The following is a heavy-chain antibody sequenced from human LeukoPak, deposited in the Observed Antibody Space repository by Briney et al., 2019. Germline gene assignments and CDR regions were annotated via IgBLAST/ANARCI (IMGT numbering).Heavy chain of an antibody. D-gene: IGHD3-22*01. Sequence: GGSLRLSCAASGFTFSSYSMNWVRQAPGKGLGWVASISSSSSYIYYADSVKGRFTISRDTAKNSLYLQMHSLRAEDTAVYYCARDHYYDSSVYYGMDVWGQGTTVTVSS. CDR2: ISSSSSYI. V-gene: IGHV3-21*01. J-gene: IGHJ6*02. CDR3: ARDHYYDSSVYYGMDV. CDR1: GFTFSSYS.